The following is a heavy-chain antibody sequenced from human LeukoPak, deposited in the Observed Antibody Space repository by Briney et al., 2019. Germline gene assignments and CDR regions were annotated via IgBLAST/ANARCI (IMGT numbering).Heavy chain of an antibody. Sequence: GGSLRLSCAASGFTFSTYAMNWVRRAPGKGLEWVSAISGSGGSTYYADSVKGRFTISRDNSKNTLYLQMNSLRAEDTAVYYCAKVFYQLLSNYFDYWGQGTLVTVSS. CDR1: GFTFSTYA. J-gene: IGHJ4*02. V-gene: IGHV3-23*01. CDR3: AKVFYQLLSNYFDY. CDR2: ISGSGGST. D-gene: IGHD2-2*01.